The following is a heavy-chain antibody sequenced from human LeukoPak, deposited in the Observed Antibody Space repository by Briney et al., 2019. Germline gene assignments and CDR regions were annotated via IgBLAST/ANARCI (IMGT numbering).Heavy chain of an antibody. CDR3: ARGPEDIVVVVAADFDY. V-gene: IGHV3-21*01. CDR1: GFTFSSYA. Sequence: GGSLRLSCAASGFTFSSYAMHWVRQAPGKGLEWVSSISSSSSYIYYADSVKGRFTISRDNAKNSLYLQMNSLRAEDTAVYYCARGPEDIVVVVAADFDYWGQGTLVTVSS. J-gene: IGHJ4*02. CDR2: ISSSSSYI. D-gene: IGHD2-15*01.